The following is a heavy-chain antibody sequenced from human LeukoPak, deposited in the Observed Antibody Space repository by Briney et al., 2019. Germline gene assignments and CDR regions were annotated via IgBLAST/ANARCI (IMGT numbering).Heavy chain of an antibody. CDR1: GGTFSSYA. CDR3: ARALVRGGDGFDP. Sequence: ASVKVSCKASGGTFSSYAISWVRQAPGQGLEWMGRIIPILGIANYAQKFQGRVTITADKSTSTAYIELSSLRSEDTAVYYCARALVRGGDGFDPWGQGTLVTVSS. D-gene: IGHD3-10*01. CDR2: IIPILGIA. V-gene: IGHV1-69*04. J-gene: IGHJ5*02.